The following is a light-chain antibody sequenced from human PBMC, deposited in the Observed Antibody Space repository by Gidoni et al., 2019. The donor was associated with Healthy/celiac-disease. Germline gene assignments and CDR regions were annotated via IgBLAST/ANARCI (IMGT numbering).Light chain of an antibody. V-gene: IGLV1-44*01. CDR2: NNN. J-gene: IGLJ3*02. CDR1: SSNIGSNI. Sequence: QSVLTQPPSASGTPGQRVTISCSGSSSNIGSNIVNWYQQLPGTSPKLLIYNNNQRPSGVPDRFSGSKSGTSASLAISGLQSEDEADYYCAAWDDSLNGRGVFGGGTKLTVL. CDR3: AAWDDSLNGRGV.